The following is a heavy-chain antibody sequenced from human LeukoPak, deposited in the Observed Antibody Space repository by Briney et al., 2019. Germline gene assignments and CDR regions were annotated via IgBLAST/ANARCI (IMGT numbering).Heavy chain of an antibody. D-gene: IGHD3-22*01. J-gene: IGHJ4*02. CDR1: GFTFSSYA. Sequence: GGSLRLSCAASGFTFSSYAMHWVRQAPGKGLEWVAVISYDGSNKYYADSVKGRFTISRDNSKNTLFLQMNSLRADDTAVYYCARGTSGGDYYESPIWGQGTLVTVSS. V-gene: IGHV3-30-3*01. CDR3: ARGTSGGDYYESPI. CDR2: ISYDGSNK.